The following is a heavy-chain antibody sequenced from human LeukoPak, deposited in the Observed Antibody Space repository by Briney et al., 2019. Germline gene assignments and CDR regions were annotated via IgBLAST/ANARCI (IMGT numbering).Heavy chain of an antibody. Sequence: SSETLSLTCTVSGASISSGIYYWTWIRQPAGKGLEWIGRIYTSGSTNYNPSLKSRVTISVDTSKNQFSLKLSSVTAADTAVYYCATEGVVPAARRNHYYYYYMDVWGKGTTVTVSS. D-gene: IGHD2-2*01. CDR2: IYTSGST. V-gene: IGHV4-61*02. CDR1: GASISSGIYY. CDR3: ATEGVVPAARRNHYYYYYMDV. J-gene: IGHJ6*03.